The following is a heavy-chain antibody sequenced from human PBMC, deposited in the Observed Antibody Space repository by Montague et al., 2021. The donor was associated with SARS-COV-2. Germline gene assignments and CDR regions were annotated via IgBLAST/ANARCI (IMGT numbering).Heavy chain of an antibody. J-gene: IGHJ4*02. D-gene: IGHD3-10*01. V-gene: IGHV4-34*01. CDR3: ATRSTLWFGED. CDR1: GDSFSTYS. CDR2: INHTGST. Sequence: SETLSLTCSVYGDSFSTYSWISVRQPPGEGLEWIGEINHTGSTSYNPSLKRRVTMSIDSSNNQVSLKLSSMTAADTAVYYCATRSTLWFGEDWGQGTLVTVSS.